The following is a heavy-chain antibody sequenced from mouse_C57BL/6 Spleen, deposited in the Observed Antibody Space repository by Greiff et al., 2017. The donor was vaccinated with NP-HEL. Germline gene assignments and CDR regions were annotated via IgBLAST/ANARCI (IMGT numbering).Heavy chain of an antibody. CDR3: ARDGYYSTV. J-gene: IGHJ1*03. D-gene: IGHD2-3*01. CDR2: IYPGDGDT. Sequence: QVQLQQSGPELVKPGASVKISCKASGYAFSSSWMNWVKQRPGKGLEWIGRIYPGDGDTNYNGKCKGKATLTADKSSSTAYMQLSSLTSEDSAVYFCARDGYYSTVWGTGTTVTVSS. CDR1: GYAFSSSW. V-gene: IGHV1-82*01.